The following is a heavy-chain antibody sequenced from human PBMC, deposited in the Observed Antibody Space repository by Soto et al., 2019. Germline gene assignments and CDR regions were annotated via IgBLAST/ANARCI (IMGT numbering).Heavy chain of an antibody. V-gene: IGHV3-23*01. J-gene: IGHJ4*02. CDR2: ISGSGGST. D-gene: IGHD5-12*01. CDR1: GFTFSSYA. Sequence: GGSLRLSCAASGFTFSSYAMSWVRQAPGKGLEWVSAISGSGGSTYYADSVKGRFTISRDNSKNTLYLQMNSLRAEDTAVYYCANTKWLRFGTFDYWGQGTLVTVSS. CDR3: ANTKWLRFGTFDY.